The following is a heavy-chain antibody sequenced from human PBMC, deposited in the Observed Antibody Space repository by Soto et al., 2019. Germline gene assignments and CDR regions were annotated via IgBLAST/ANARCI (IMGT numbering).Heavy chain of an antibody. CDR3: ARPWGQLSTYYYGMDT. D-gene: IGHD3-16*01. J-gene: IGHJ6*02. Sequence: QVQLVESGGGVVQPGRSLTLSCAASGFTFRNYAMHWVRQAPGKGLEWVATISYDGDNKYYTDSVKGPFTISRDNSKNTLYLQMNSLRPEDTAVYYCARPWGQLSTYYYGMDTWGQGTTVTDSS. CDR2: ISYDGDNK. CDR1: GFTFRNYA. V-gene: IGHV3-30-3*01.